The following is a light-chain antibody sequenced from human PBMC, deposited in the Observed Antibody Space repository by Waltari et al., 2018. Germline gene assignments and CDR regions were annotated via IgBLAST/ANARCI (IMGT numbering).Light chain of an antibody. J-gene: IGLJ2*01. Sequence: QSALTQPRSVSGSPGQSVTISCTGTSSDVGTYNYVSWYQQHPGKAPKLMIYDVSKRPSGVPDRFSGSKSGNTASLSISGLQGDDEADYYCCSYAGSYTVFGGGTKLTVL. CDR2: DVS. V-gene: IGLV2-11*01. CDR1: SSDVGTYNY. CDR3: CSYAGSYTV.